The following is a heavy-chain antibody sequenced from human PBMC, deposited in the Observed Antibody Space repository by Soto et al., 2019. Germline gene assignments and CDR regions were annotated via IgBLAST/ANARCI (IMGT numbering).Heavy chain of an antibody. J-gene: IGHJ4*02. V-gene: IGHV1-3*04. CDR2: IRTGDGDT. Sequence: ASVKVSCKASGYTFTTYDVHWVRQAPGQRLEWMGRIRTGDGDTKYSQNFQGRVTITRDISANTVYMELRSLRSEDTAVYYCARSRELLYWGQGIPVTVSS. CDR3: ARSRELLY. D-gene: IGHD1-26*01. CDR1: GYTFTTYD.